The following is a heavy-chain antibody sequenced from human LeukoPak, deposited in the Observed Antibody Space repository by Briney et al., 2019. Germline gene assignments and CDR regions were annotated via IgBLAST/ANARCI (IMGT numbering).Heavy chain of an antibody. CDR1: GYTFTGYY. V-gene: IGHV1-2*02. Sequence: ASVKVSCKASGYTFTGYYMHWVRQAPGQGLEWMGWINLNSGGTNYAQKFQGRVTMTRDTSISTAYMELSRLRSDDTAVYYCASIGRGVVVAATDAFDIWGQGTMVTVSS. J-gene: IGHJ3*02. D-gene: IGHD2-15*01. CDR2: INLNSGGT. CDR3: ASIGRGVVVAATDAFDI.